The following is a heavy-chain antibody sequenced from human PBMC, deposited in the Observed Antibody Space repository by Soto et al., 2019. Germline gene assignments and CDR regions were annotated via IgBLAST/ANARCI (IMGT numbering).Heavy chain of an antibody. CDR2: INAGNGNT. Sequence: ASVKVSCKASGYTFTSYAMHWVRQAPGQRLEWMGWINAGNGNTKYSQKFQGRVTVTKDTSASTAYMGLSSLRSEDTAVYYCARDLGGWPDYWGQGTLVTVSS. V-gene: IGHV1-3*01. D-gene: IGHD2-15*01. J-gene: IGHJ4*02. CDR1: GYTFTSYA. CDR3: ARDLGGWPDY.